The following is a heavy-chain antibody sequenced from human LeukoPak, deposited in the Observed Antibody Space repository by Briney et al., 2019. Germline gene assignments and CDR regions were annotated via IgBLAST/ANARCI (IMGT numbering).Heavy chain of an antibody. D-gene: IGHD6-19*01. CDR1: GFIFNDAW. CDR2: IKSRTDGGTS. V-gene: IGHV3-15*01. CDR3: TTHKRDSSLAGLDY. J-gene: IGHJ4*02. Sequence: KPGGSLRLSCAASGFIFNDAWMSWVRQAPGKGLEWVGRIKSRTDGGTSDYAAPVKGRFTISRDDSKNTLFLQMNSLRTEDTAFYDCTTHKRDSSLAGLDYWGQGTLVTVSS.